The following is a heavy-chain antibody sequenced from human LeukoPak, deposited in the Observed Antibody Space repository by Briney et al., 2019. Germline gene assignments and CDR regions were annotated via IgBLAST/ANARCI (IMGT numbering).Heavy chain of an antibody. V-gene: IGHV3-30*18. J-gene: IGHJ4*02. CDR2: ISYDGSNK. D-gene: IGHD5-12*01. Sequence: GGSLRLSCAASGFTFSGYGMHWVRQAPGKGLEWVAVISYDGSNKYHADSVKGRFTISRDNSKNTLYLQMNSLRAEDTAVYYCAKVGRRGYSGYDYFDYWGQGTLVTVSS. CDR1: GFTFSGYG. CDR3: AKVGRRGYSGYDYFDY.